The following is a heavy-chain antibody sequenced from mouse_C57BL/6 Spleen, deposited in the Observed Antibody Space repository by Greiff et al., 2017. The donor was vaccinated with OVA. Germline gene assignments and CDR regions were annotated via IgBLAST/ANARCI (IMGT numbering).Heavy chain of an antibody. J-gene: IGHJ2*01. V-gene: IGHV1-82*01. D-gene: IGHD1-1*01. Sequence: QVQLKQSGPELVKPGASVKISCKASGYAFSSSWMNWVKQRPGKGLEWIGRIYPGDGDTNYNGKFKGKATLTADKSSSTAYMQLSSLTSADSAVYFCARAGRSYFDYWGQGTTLTVSS. CDR2: IYPGDGDT. CDR1: GYAFSSSW. CDR3: ARAGRSYFDY.